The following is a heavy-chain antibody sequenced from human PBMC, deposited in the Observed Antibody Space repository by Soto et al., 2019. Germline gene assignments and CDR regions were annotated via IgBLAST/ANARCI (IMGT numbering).Heavy chain of an antibody. CDR3: AREGVFYYASSPQPGGMDV. Sequence: PSETLSLTCAVSGGSISSGGYSWSWIRQPPGKGLEWIGYIYHSGSTYYNPSLKSRVTISVDRSKNQFTLKLSSVTAADTAVYYCAREGVFYYASSPQPGGMDVWGQGTTVTVSS. CDR2: IYHSGST. V-gene: IGHV4-30-2*01. CDR1: GGSISSGGYS. J-gene: IGHJ6*02. D-gene: IGHD3-22*01.